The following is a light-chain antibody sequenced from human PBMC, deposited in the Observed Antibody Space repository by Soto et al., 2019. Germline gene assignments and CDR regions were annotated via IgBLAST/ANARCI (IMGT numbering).Light chain of an antibody. V-gene: IGLV2-14*01. CDR1: SSDVGAYNF. CDR2: EVS. CDR3: SSYTTDISPYV. J-gene: IGLJ1*01. Sequence: QSALTQPASVSGSPGQSITISCTGTSSDVGAYNFVSWYQHHPGTAPKLMIYEVSNRPSGASNRFSGSKSGNTASLTISGLQTEDEADYYCSSYTTDISPYVFGTGTKVTVL.